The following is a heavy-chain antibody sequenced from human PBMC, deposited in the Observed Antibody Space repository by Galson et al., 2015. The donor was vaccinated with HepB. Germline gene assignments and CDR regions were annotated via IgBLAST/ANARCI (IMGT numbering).Heavy chain of an antibody. J-gene: IGHJ2*01. V-gene: IGHV3-66*01. CDR3: AGDREYFDL. CDR1: GFSISNHY. D-gene: IGHD2/OR15-2a*01. CDR2: IDTRDRI. Sequence: SLRLSCAASGFSISNHYINWVRQAPGKGLEWVSFIDTRDRIKYVDSVKGRITISRDSSKNTLYFQISSMRAEDTAVYYCAGDREYFDLWGRGTLVTVSS.